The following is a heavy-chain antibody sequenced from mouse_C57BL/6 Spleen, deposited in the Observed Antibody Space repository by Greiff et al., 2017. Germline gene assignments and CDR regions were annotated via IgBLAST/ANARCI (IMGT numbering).Heavy chain of an antibody. V-gene: IGHV1-69*01. CDR2: IDPSDSYT. CDR3: ARRGGLDY. J-gene: IGHJ2*01. Sequence: VQLQQPGAELVMPGASVKLSCKASGYTFTSYWMHWVKQRPGQGLEWIGEIDPSDSYTNYNQKFKGKSTLTVAKSSSTAYMQLISLTSEDSAVYYCARRGGLDYWGQGTTLTVSS. CDR1: GYTFTSYW.